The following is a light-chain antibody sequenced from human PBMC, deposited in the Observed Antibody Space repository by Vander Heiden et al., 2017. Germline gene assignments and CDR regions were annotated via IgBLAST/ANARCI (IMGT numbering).Light chain of an antibody. CDR1: QGISSY. CDR2: AAS. J-gene: IGKJ4*01. CDR3: QQYYSYPLT. Sequence: AIRLTQSPSSFSASTGDRVTITCRASQGISSYLAWYQQKPGKAPKLLIYAASTLQSGVPSRFSDSGSGTAFTLTISCLQSEDFATYYCQQYYSYPLTFGGGTKVEIK. V-gene: IGKV1-8*01.